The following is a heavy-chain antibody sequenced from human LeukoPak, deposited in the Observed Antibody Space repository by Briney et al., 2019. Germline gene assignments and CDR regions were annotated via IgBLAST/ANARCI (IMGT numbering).Heavy chain of an antibody. V-gene: IGHV1-18*04. Sequence: ASVKVSCKASGYTFTGYYMHWVRQAPGQGLEWMGWISAYNGNTNYAQKLQGRVTMTTDTSTSTAYMELRSLRSDDTAVYYCARDEASGWPLEDYWGQGTLVTVSS. CDR1: GYTFTGYY. D-gene: IGHD6-19*01. CDR2: ISAYNGNT. J-gene: IGHJ4*02. CDR3: ARDEASGWPLEDY.